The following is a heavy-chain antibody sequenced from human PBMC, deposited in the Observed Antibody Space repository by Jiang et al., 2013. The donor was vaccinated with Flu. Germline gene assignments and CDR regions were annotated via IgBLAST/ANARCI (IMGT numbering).Heavy chain of an antibody. CDR3: AKGGGTGYYDFWSGYYRKGLDY. V-gene: IGHV3-30*18. D-gene: IGHD3-3*01. CDR2: YHMMEVI. Sequence: PGKGAWSGWQLYHMMEVINNYADSVKGRFTISRDNSKNTLYLQMNSLRAEGTAVYYCAKGGGTGYYDFWSGYYRKGLDYWGQGTLVTVSS. J-gene: IGHJ4*02.